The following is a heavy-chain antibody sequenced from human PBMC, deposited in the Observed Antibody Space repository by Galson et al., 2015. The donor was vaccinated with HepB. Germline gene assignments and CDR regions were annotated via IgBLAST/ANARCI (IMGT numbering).Heavy chain of an antibody. CDR2: ISSSGSTI. J-gene: IGHJ3*02. Sequence: SLRLSCAASGFTFSDYYMSWIRQAPGKGLEWVSYISSSGSTIYYADSVKGRFTISRDNAKNSLYLQMNSLRAEDTAVYYCAREMYSSGWCCAFDIWGQGTMVTVSS. CDR1: GFTFSDYY. CDR3: AREMYSSGWCCAFDI. V-gene: IGHV3-11*01. D-gene: IGHD6-19*01.